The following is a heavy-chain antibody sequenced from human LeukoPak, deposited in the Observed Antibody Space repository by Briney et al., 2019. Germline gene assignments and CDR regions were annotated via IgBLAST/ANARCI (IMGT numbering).Heavy chain of an antibody. CDR3: ARDTLTARLDY. V-gene: IGHV4-34*01. CDR2: INHSGST. CDR1: GGSFSGYY. D-gene: IGHD5-12*01. J-gene: IGHJ4*02. Sequence: KPSETLSLTCAVYGGSFSGYYWSWIRQPPGKGLEWIGEINHSGSTNYNPSLKSRVTISVDTSKNQFSLKLSSVTAADTAVYYCARDTLTARLDYWGQGTLVTVSS.